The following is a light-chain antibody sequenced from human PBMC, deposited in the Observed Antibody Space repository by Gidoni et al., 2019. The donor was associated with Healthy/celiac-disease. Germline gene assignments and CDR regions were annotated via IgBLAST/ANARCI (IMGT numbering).Light chain of an antibody. Sequence: QSVLTQPPSAAATPVPGVTISGSGSSSNIGSNTVNWYQQLPGTAPKLLIYSNNQRPSGVPARFSGSQSGTSASLAISGLQSEDEADYYCAAWDDSLHGLVFGGGTKLTVL. CDR1: SSNIGSNT. J-gene: IGLJ2*01. V-gene: IGLV1-44*01. CDR3: AAWDDSLHGLV. CDR2: SNN.